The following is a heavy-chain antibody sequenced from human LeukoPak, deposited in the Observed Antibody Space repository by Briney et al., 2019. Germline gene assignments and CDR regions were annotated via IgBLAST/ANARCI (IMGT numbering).Heavy chain of an antibody. CDR2: IWYDGSNK. CDR3: AREKRLFRTWAPKSYYYYYGMDV. V-gene: IGHV3-33*01. D-gene: IGHD2-21*01. Sequence: GRSLRLSCAASGFTFSNYGMHWVRQAPGKGLEWVAVIWYDGSNKYYADSVKGRFTISRDNSKNTLYLQMNSLRAEDTAVYYCAREKRLFRTWAPKSYYYYYGMDVWGQGTTVTVSS. CDR1: GFTFSNYG. J-gene: IGHJ6*02.